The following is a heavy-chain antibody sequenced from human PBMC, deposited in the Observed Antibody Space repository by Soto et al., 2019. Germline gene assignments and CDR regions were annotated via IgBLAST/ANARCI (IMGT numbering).Heavy chain of an antibody. CDR2: ISGSGGRT. CDR1: GFTFSSYA. CDR3: ATAKRYSSGWYKIPTDY. J-gene: IGHJ4*02. D-gene: IGHD6-19*01. Sequence: GGSLRLSCAASGFTFSSYAMSWVRQAPGKGLEWVSAISGSGGRTYYADSVKGRFTISRDNSKNTLYQKMNSLRAEDKAVYYCATAKRYSSGWYKIPTDYWGQGTLVTVSS. V-gene: IGHV3-23*01.